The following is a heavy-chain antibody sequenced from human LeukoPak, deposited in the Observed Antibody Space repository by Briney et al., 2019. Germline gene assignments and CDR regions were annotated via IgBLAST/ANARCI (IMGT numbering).Heavy chain of an antibody. J-gene: IGHJ4*02. CDR3: ARPTYSSGWYTTFDY. Sequence: SETLSLTCTVSGGSISSGSYYWGWIRQSPGKGLEGIGSIYYSGSTYYNPSLKSRVTISVDTSKNQFSLKLSSVTAADTAVYYCARPTYSSGWYTTFDYWGQGTLVTVSS. CDR2: IYYSGST. V-gene: IGHV4-39*01. D-gene: IGHD6-19*01. CDR1: GGSISSGSYY.